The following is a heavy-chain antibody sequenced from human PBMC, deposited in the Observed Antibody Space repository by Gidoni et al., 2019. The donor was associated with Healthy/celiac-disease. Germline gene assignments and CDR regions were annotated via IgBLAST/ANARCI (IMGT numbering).Heavy chain of an antibody. CDR2: IYWDDDK. V-gene: IGHV2-5*02. J-gene: IGHJ4*02. CDR3: AHTGVVTYDILTGYPRDYFDY. CDR1: GFSLRTSGVG. D-gene: IGHD3-9*01. Sequence: QITLKESGPTLVTPTPTLTLTCTFPGFSLRTSGVGVGWIRPPPGTALEWLALIYWDDDKRYSPSLKSRLTITKDTSKNQVVLTMTNMDPVDTATYYCAHTGVVTYDILTGYPRDYFDYWGQGTLVTVSS.